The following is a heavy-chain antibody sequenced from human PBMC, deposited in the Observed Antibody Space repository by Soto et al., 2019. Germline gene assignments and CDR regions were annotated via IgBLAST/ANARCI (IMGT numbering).Heavy chain of an antibody. CDR2: FIPIFRTL. V-gene: IGHV1-69*01. Sequence: QVQLIQSEAEVKKPGSSVRVSCTASGGIFGSHGFSWVRQAPGQRLEWVGGFIPIFRTLTYTEKFQARVRIAADEPTNTVYLDLSSLTSEDTAVYYCVRDRRIYYSDPHDEFVASDYEVWGQGTMVSVSS. J-gene: IGHJ3*01. CDR1: GGIFGSHG. D-gene: IGHD3-22*01. CDR3: VRDRRIYYSDPHDEFVASDYEV.